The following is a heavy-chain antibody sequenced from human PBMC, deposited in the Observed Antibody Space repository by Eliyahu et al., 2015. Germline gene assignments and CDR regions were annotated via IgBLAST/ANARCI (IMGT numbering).Heavy chain of an antibody. V-gene: IGHV3-30-3*01. Sequence: QVQLVESGGGVVQPGRSXXLPCATSGFPFTSYPXHRVRQAPGKGLEWVAVDGANKFYAESVQGRFSISRDTSKNTVYLQMNSLTLEDTALYYCAREGGNYYYLFDSWGQGTLVTVSS. D-gene: IGHD1-26*01. CDR1: GFPFTSYP. J-gene: IGHJ4*02. CDR2: DGANK. CDR3: AREGGNYYYLFDS.